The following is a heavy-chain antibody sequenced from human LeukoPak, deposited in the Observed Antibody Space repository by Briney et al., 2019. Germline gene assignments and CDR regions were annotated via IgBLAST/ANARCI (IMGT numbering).Heavy chain of an antibody. D-gene: IGHD6-19*01. V-gene: IGHV1-18*01. CDR3: ARTSSGWYGTYYNWFDP. CDR1: GYTFTSYG. CDR2: ISAYNGNT. J-gene: IGHJ5*02. Sequence: ASVKVSCKASGYTFTSYGISWVRQAPGQGLEWMGWISAYNGNTNYAQKFQGRVTMTRNTSISTAYMELSSLRSEDTAVYYCARTSSGWYGTYYNWFDPWGQGTLVTVSS.